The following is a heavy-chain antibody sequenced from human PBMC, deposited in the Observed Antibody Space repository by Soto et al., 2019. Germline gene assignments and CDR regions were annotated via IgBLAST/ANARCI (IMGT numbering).Heavy chain of an antibody. CDR1: GDSISSGGPY. D-gene: IGHD3-10*01. CDR2: IYHTGST. CDR3: ASMTMVRGIIYYYGMDV. J-gene: IGHJ6*02. Sequence: SETLSLTCTVSGDSISSGGPYWGCIRQHPGKGLEWIGYIYHTGSTYYKSSLKSRVSISVDTSKNQFSLKLSSVTAADTAVYYCASMTMVRGIIYYYGMDVWGQGTTVTVSS. V-gene: IGHV4-31*03.